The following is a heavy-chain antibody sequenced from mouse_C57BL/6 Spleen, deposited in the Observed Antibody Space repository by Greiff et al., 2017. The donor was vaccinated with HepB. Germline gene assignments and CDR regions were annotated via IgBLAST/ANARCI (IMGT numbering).Heavy chain of an antibody. V-gene: IGHV1-80*01. Sequence: QVQLQQSGAELVKPGASVKISCKASGYAFSSYWMNWVKQRPGKGLEWIGQIYPGDGDTNYNGKFKGKATLTADKSSSTAYMQLSSLTSEDSAVYFCAGGSSWDYAMDYWGQGTSVTVSS. D-gene: IGHD1-1*01. CDR2: IYPGDGDT. CDR1: GYAFSSYW. J-gene: IGHJ4*01. CDR3: AGGSSWDYAMDY.